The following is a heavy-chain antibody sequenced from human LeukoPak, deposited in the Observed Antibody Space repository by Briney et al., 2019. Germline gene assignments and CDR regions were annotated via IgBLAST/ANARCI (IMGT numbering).Heavy chain of an antibody. J-gene: IGHJ4*02. CDR2: ISGSGGST. CDR1: GFTFSSYA. V-gene: IGHV3-23*01. D-gene: IGHD5-18*01. CDR3: AKCETATVTSPDDY. Sequence: GGFLRLSCAASGFTFSSYAMSRVRQAPGKGLEWVSAISGSGGSTYYADSVKGRFTASRDNSKNTLYLQMNSLRAEDTAVYYCAKCETATVTSPDDYWGQGTLVTVSS.